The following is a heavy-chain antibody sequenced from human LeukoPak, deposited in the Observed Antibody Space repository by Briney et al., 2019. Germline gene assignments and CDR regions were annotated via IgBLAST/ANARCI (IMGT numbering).Heavy chain of an antibody. Sequence: SETLSLTCAVYGGSFSGYYWSWIRQPPGKGLEWIGEINHSGSTNYNPSLKSRVTISVDTSKNQFSLKLSSVIAADTAVYYCARGRNFTVTTFYYFDYWGQGTLVTVSS. V-gene: IGHV4-34*01. CDR3: ARGRNFTVTTFYYFDY. J-gene: IGHJ4*02. CDR1: GGSFSGYY. CDR2: INHSGST. D-gene: IGHD4-17*01.